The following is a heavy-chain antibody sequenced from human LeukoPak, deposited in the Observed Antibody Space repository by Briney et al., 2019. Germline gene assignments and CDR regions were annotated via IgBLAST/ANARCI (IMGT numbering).Heavy chain of an antibody. D-gene: IGHD1-26*01. CDR1: GFTFSNAW. CDR3: TTRGGSFSRY. J-gene: IGHJ4*02. CDR2: IRNKSDGGTA. Sequence: GGSLRLSCAASGFTFSNAWMAWVRQAPGKGLVFVGRIRNKSDGGTADSADPLKGRFTISRDDSTNTLYLQMNSLETEDTAVYYCTTRGGSFSRYWGQGTLVTVSS. V-gene: IGHV3-15*01.